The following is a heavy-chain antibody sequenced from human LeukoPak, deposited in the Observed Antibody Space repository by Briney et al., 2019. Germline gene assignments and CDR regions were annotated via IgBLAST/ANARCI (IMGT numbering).Heavy chain of an antibody. D-gene: IGHD6-13*01. J-gene: IGHJ3*02. CDR3: ARIGDSSSWYKVAFDI. CDR2: QSGNS. V-gene: IGHV4-34*01. Sequence: QSGNSNYNPSLKSRVTILVDTSKNQFSLKLSSVTAADTAVYYCARIGDSSSWYKVAFDIWGQGTMVTVSS.